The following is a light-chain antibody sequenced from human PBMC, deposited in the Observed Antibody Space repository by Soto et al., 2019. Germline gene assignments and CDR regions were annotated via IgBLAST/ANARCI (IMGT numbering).Light chain of an antibody. Sequence: QAVVTQEPSLTVSPGGTVTLTCASSTGAVTSGYYPHWFQQKPGQAPSSLIYNTNNKYSWTPARFSGSLLGDKAALTLSDVQPEDEAEYYCLLYHVGGQVGVFGGGTKLTVL. J-gene: IGLJ3*02. CDR3: LLYHVGGQVGV. CDR2: NTN. CDR1: TGAVTSGYY. V-gene: IGLV7-43*01.